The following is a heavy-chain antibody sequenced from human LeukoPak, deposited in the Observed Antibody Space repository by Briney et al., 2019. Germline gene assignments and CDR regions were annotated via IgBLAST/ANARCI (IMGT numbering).Heavy chain of an antibody. J-gene: IGHJ4*02. Sequence: PGGSLRLSCAVSGFTFSTYAMSWVRQAPGKGLEWVSSIFPSGGEIHYADSVRGRFTISRDNSKSTLSLQMNSLRAEDTAIYYCATYRQVLLPFESWGQGTLVTVSS. D-gene: IGHD2-8*02. CDR3: ATYRQVLLPFES. V-gene: IGHV3-23*01. CDR1: GFTFSTYA. CDR2: IFPSGGEI.